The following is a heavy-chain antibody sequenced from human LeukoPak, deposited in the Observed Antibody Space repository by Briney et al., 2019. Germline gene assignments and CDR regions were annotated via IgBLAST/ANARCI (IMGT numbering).Heavy chain of an antibody. CDR3: ARFGLTSSLDY. CDR1: GYSLTNNW. V-gene: IGHV5-51*01. D-gene: IGHD6-13*01. J-gene: IGHJ4*02. Sequence: GESLKISCRVSGYSLTNNWIGWVRQVPGKGLEWMGLIYPGDSDTRYSPSFQGQVTFSVDKSISTAYLQWSSLKASDTAMYYCARFGLTSSLDYWGQGTLVTVSS. CDR2: IYPGDSDT.